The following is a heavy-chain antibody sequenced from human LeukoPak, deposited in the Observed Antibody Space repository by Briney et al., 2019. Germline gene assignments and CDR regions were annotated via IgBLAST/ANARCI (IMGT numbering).Heavy chain of an antibody. CDR1: GGTFSSYA. Sequence: SVKVSCKASGGTFSSYAISWVRQAPGQGLEWMGGIIPIFGTANYAQKFQGRVTITADESTSTAYMELSSLRSEDTAVYYCARDRVGATDYFDYWGQGTLVTVSS. CDR2: IIPIFGTA. V-gene: IGHV1-69*13. D-gene: IGHD1-26*01. CDR3: ARDRVGATDYFDY. J-gene: IGHJ4*02.